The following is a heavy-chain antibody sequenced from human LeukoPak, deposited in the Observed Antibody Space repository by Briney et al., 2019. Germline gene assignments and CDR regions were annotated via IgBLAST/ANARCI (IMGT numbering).Heavy chain of an antibody. V-gene: IGHV4-34*01. D-gene: IGHD2-2*01. J-gene: IGHJ6*02. Sequence: SETLSLTCAVYGGSFSGYYWSWIRQPPGKGLEWIGEINHSGSTNYNPSLKSRVTISVGTSKNQFSLKLSSVTAADTAVYYCARRSEYQLLSGMDVWGQGTTVTVSS. CDR2: INHSGST. CDR1: GGSFSGYY. CDR3: ARRSEYQLLSGMDV.